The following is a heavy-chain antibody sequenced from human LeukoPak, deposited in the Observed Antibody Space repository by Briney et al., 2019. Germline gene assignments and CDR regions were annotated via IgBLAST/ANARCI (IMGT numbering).Heavy chain of an antibody. J-gene: IGHJ3*02. Sequence: PGGSLRLSCAASEFSVKYDYMAWVRQAPGKGLEWVAFIRYDGSNKYYADSVKGRFTISRDNSKNTLYLQMNSLRAEDTAVYYCSGRDIVVVAVRGYGFDIWGQGTMVTVSS. CDR3: SGRDIVVVAVRGYGFDI. D-gene: IGHD2-2*01. V-gene: IGHV3-30*02. CDR2: IRYDGSNK. CDR1: EFSVKYDY.